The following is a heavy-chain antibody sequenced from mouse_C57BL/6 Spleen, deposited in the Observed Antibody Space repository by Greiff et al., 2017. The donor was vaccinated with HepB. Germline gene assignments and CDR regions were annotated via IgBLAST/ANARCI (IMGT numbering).Heavy chain of an antibody. J-gene: IGHJ4*01. CDR3: ARSYYVDYAMDY. D-gene: IGHD2-10*01. CDR1: GYTFTSYW. Sequence: QVQLQQPGAELVRPGSSVKLSCKASGYTFTSYWMHWVKQRPIQGLEWIGNIDPSDSETHYNQKFKDKATLTVDKSSRKAYMQLSSLTSEDSAVYYCARSYYVDYAMDYWGQGTSVTVSS. V-gene: IGHV1-52*01. CDR2: IDPSDSET.